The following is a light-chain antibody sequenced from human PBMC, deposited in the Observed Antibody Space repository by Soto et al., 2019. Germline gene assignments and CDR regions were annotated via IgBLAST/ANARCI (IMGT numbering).Light chain of an antibody. V-gene: IGKV3-11*01. Sequence: EIVFTQSPATLSLSLGERATLSFRASQSVRSYLAWYQPTPGQAPRLLIYDASNRATGTPTRFSGSGSGTDFILTISRLTPEDFAVYYCQQYGSSGTFSQGTKVDIK. J-gene: IGKJ1*01. CDR1: QSVRSY. CDR2: DAS. CDR3: QQYGSSGT.